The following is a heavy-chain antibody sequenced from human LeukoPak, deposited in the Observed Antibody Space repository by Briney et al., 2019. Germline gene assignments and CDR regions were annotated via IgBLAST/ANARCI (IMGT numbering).Heavy chain of an antibody. CDR3: ARARRGSSYYFDY. D-gene: IGHD3-10*01. CDR2: INWDGSST. V-gene: IGHV3-20*04. J-gene: IGHJ4*02. Sequence: PGGSLRLSCAASGFTFSSYSMNWVRQAPGKGLEWVSGINWDGSSTGYADSVKGRFTISRDNAKNSLYLQMNSLRAEDTALYSCARARRGSSYYFDYWGQGTLVTVSS. CDR1: GFTFSSYS.